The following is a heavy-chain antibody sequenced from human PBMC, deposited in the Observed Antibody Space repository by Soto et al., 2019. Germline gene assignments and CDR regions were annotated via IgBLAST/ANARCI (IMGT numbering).Heavy chain of an antibody. CDR2: INPFDGSR. CDR1: GYIFTSYY. J-gene: IGHJ5*02. Sequence: ASVKVSCKASGYIFTSYYIHWVRQAPGQGLEWMGWINPFDGSRMFAQSFQGRVTMTRDTSTSTVYMEVSSLRSEDTAVYYCATKSRHIVVGARDCIDLWGQGTLVTVSS. V-gene: IGHV1-46*01. D-gene: IGHD2-21*01. CDR3: ATKSRHIVVGARDCIDL.